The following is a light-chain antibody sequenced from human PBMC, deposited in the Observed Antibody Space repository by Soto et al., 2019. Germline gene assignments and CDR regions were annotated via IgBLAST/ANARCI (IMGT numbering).Light chain of an antibody. Sequence: EIVMTQSPATLSVSPGERATLSCSASQSVSSNLAWYQQKLGQAPRLLISGASTRATGIPARVSGSGSGKEFTHTISSLQSEDFAVYHCQQYNKWPLWTFGQGTNVEIK. J-gene: IGKJ1*01. CDR3: QQYNKWPLWT. CDR1: QSVSSN. V-gene: IGKV3-15*01. CDR2: GAS.